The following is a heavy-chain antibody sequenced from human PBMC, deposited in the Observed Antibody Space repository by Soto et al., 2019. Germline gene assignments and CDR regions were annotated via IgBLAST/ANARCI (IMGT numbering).Heavy chain of an antibody. CDR2: MNPTSGNT. Sequence: ASVKVSCKASGYTFTSYDINWVRQATGQGLEWMGWMNPTSGNTGSAQKFQGRVTMTRNTSIRTAYMELSSLRSEDTAGYSCAREARNGGYGMDVWGQGTTVTVSS. J-gene: IGHJ6*02. D-gene: IGHD1-26*01. V-gene: IGHV1-8*01. CDR3: AREARNGGYGMDV. CDR1: GYTFTSYD.